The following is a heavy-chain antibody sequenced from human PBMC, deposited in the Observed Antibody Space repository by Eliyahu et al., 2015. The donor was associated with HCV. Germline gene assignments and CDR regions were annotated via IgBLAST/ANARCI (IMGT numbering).Heavy chain of an antibody. CDR1: XSTFTSYG. J-gene: IGHJ4*02. CDR2: ISAYNGNT. CDR3: ARASYWEPGVGDY. Sequence: QVQLVQSGAEVKKPGASVKXSCKAAXSTFTSYGISWXRQAPGQGLEWMGWISAYNGNTNYAQKLQGRVTMTTDTSTSTPYMELRSLRSDDTAVYYCARASYWEPGVGDYWGQGTLVTVSS. D-gene: IGHD1-26*01. V-gene: IGHV1-18*04.